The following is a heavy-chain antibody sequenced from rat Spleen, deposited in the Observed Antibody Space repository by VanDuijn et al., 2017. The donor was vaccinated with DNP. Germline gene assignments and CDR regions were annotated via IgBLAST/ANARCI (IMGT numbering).Heavy chain of an antibody. Sequence: QVQLKESGPGMVQPSQTLSLTCTVSGFSLTDYNVHWVRQPSGKGPEWMGRVRYNGDTSYNSALKSRLSISRDTSKSQVFLKMNSLQPEDTGTYYCARQSWLPGYNYYFDYWGQGVMVTVSS. V-gene: IGHV2-63*01. CDR2: VRYNGDT. CDR3: ARQSWLPGYNYYFDY. CDR1: GFSLTDYN. D-gene: IGHD1-4*01. J-gene: IGHJ2*01.